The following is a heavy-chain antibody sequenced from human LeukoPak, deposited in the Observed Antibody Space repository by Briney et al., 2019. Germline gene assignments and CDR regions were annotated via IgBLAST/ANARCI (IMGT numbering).Heavy chain of an antibody. CDR3: ARDPSFYQPLFDY. CDR1: GGSISSYY. V-gene: IGHV4-59*01. CDR2: IYYSGST. Sequence: PSETLSLTCTVSGGSISSYYWSWIRQPPGKGLEWIGYIYYSGSTNYNPSLKSRVTISVDTSKNQFSLKLTSVTAADTAVYYCARDPSFYQPLFDYWGQGTLVTVSS. J-gene: IGHJ4*02. D-gene: IGHD2-2*01.